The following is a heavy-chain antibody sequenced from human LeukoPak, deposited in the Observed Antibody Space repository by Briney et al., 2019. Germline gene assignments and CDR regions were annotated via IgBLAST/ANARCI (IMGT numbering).Heavy chain of an antibody. CDR3: ATNRRNYYADY. D-gene: IGHD3-10*01. CDR2: FDPEDGET. J-gene: IGHJ4*02. V-gene: IGHV1-24*01. Sequence: ASVKVSCKVSGYTLTELSMHWVRPAPGKGLEWMGGFDPEDGETIYAQKFQGRVTVTEDTSTDTAYMELSSLRSEDTAVYYCATNRRNYYADYWGQGTLVTVSS. CDR1: GYTLTELS.